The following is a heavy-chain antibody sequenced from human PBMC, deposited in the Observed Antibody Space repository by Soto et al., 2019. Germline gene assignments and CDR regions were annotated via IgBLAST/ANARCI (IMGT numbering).Heavy chain of an antibody. J-gene: IGHJ4*02. CDR3: ARASGGNPSDY. V-gene: IGHV1-2*04. Sequence: ASVKVSCKASGYTFTGYYMHWVRQAPGQGLEWMGWINPNSGGTNYAQKFQGWVTMTRDTSISTACMELSRLRSDDTAVYYCARASGGNPSDYWGQGTLVTVSS. CDR2: INPNSGGT. D-gene: IGHD2-15*01. CDR1: GYTFTGYY.